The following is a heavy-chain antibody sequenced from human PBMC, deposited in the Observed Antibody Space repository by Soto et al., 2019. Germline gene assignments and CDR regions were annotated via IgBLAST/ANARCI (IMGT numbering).Heavy chain of an antibody. Sequence: QVQLVQSGAEVKKPGSSVKVSCKASGDTFNSYTINWVRQAPGLGLEWMGRIIPMLSMSNSAQKFQGRVTFTADKSTSTAYVELRRLTSEDTDRYYCARSYGSGSRAFGYWGQGVRVTVSS. CDR1: GDTFNSYT. CDR2: IIPMLSMS. D-gene: IGHD3-10*01. J-gene: IGHJ4*02. CDR3: ARSYGSGSRAFGY. V-gene: IGHV1-69*02.